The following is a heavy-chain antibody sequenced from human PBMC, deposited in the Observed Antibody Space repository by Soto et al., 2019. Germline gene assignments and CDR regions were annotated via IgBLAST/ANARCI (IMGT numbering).Heavy chain of an antibody. CDR2: IYYSGST. CDR3: ARQRDNSFVPGDNWFDP. V-gene: IGHV4-39*01. J-gene: IGHJ5*02. D-gene: IGHD1-20*01. CDR1: DGSISSSSYY. Sequence: SETLSLTCTVSDGSISSSSYYWGWIRQPPGKGLEWIGSIYYSGSTYYNPSLKSRVTISVDTSKNQFSLKLSSVTAADTAVYYCARQRDNSFVPGDNWFDPWGQGTLVTVSS.